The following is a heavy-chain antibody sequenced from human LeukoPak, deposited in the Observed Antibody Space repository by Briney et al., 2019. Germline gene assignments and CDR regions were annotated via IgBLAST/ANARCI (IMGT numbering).Heavy chain of an antibody. Sequence: GASVKVSCKASGYTFTSYGISWVRQAPGQGLEWMGWISAYNGNTNYAQKLQGRDTMTTDTSTSTAYMELRSLRSDDTAVYYCARAGVVVVPGELGDWFDPWGQGTLVTVSS. V-gene: IGHV1-18*01. CDR3: ARAGVVVVPGELGDWFDP. CDR2: ISAYNGNT. CDR1: GYTFTSYG. D-gene: IGHD2-2*01. J-gene: IGHJ5*02.